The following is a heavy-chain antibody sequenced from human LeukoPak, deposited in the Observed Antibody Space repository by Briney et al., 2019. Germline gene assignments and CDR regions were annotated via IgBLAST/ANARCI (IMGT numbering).Heavy chain of an antibody. CDR2: IKQDGSEN. CDR3: ARDRRDGYNLLDY. V-gene: IGHV3-7*01. Sequence: GGSLRLSCAASGFTFSTYWMSWVRQAPGKGLEWVANIKQDGSENYYVDSVRGRFTISRDNAKNSLHLQMNNLRAEDTAVYYCARDRRDGYNLLDYWGQGTLVTVSS. J-gene: IGHJ4*02. D-gene: IGHD5-24*01. CDR1: GFTFSTYW.